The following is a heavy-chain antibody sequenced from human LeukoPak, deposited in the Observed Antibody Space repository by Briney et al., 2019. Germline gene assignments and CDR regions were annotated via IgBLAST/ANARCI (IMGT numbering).Heavy chain of an antibody. V-gene: IGHV3-74*01. CDR2: IKNDGSST. Sequence: GGSLRLSCAASGFTSSAYWMHWVRQTPGKGLVWVSRIKNDGSSTGYADSVKGRFTISRDNAKNTLYLQMTSLGAEDTAIYYCAKEGAGYGYDYWGQGTLVTVSS. CDR1: GFTSSAYW. D-gene: IGHD5-12*01. J-gene: IGHJ4*02. CDR3: AKEGAGYGYDY.